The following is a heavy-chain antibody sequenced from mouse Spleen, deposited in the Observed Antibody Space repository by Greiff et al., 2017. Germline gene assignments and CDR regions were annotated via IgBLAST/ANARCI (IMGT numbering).Heavy chain of an antibody. J-gene: IGHJ4*01. CDR1: GFTFSDYY. D-gene: IGHD2-10*01. V-gene: IGHV5-4*02. CDR3: ARNRAYYGNYDAMDY. Sequence: EVQRVESGGGLVKPGGSLKLSCAASGFTFSDYYMYWVRQTPEKRLEWVATISDGGSYTYYPDSVKGRFTISRDNAKNNLYLQMSSLKSEDTAMYYCARNRAYYGNYDAMDYWGQGTSVTVSS. CDR2: ISDGGSYT.